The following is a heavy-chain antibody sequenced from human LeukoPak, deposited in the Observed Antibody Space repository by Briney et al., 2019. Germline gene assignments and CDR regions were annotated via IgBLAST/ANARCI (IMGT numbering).Heavy chain of an antibody. CDR2: IYPGDSDT. D-gene: IGHD3-22*01. Sequence: GESLKISCKGSGYSFTSYWIGWVRQMPGKGLEWMGIIYPGDSDTRYSPSFQGQVTISADKSISTAYLQWSSLKASDTAMYYCARTLRFDYDSSGYYQPFDYWGQGTLVTVSS. J-gene: IGHJ4*02. CDR3: ARTLRFDYDSSGYYQPFDY. V-gene: IGHV5-51*01. CDR1: GYSFTSYW.